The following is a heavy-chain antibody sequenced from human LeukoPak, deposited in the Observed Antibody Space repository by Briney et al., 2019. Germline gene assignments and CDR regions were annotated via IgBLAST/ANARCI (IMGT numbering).Heavy chain of an antibody. Sequence: PSETLSLTCTVSGGSISSYYWSWIRQPPGKGLEWIGYIYYSGSTNYNPSLKSRVTISVDTSKNQFSLKLSSVTAADTAVYYCARDSGSYPDYWGQGTLVTVSS. CDR2: IYYSGST. J-gene: IGHJ4*02. CDR1: GGSISSYY. V-gene: IGHV4-59*01. D-gene: IGHD1-26*01. CDR3: ARDSGSYPDY.